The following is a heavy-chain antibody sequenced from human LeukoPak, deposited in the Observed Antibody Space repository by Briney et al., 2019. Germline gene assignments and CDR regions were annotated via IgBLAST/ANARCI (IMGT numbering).Heavy chain of an antibody. CDR3: ARGLCSGGTCYFALDY. D-gene: IGHD2-15*01. J-gene: IGHJ4*02. V-gene: IGHV3-21*01. CDR2: ISSSSSYI. CDR1: GFTFSSYA. Sequence: GGSLRLSCAASGFTFSSYAMSWVRQAPGKGLEWVSSISSSSSYIYYADSVKGRFTISRDDAQNSLYLQMNSLRAEDTALYYCARGLCSGGTCYFALDYWGQGTLVTVSS.